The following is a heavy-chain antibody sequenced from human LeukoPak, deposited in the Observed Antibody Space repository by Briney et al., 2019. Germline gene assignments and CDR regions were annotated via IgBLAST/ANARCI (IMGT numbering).Heavy chain of an antibody. V-gene: IGHV4-34*01. Sequence: SETLSLTCAVYGGSFSGYYWSWIRQPPGKGLEWIGEINHSGSTNYNPSLKSRVTISVDTSKNQFSLKLSSVTAADTAVYYCARDTAMGYYYYGMDVWGQGTTVTVSS. D-gene: IGHD5-18*01. CDR1: GGSFSGYY. CDR2: INHSGST. J-gene: IGHJ6*02. CDR3: ARDTAMGYYYYGMDV.